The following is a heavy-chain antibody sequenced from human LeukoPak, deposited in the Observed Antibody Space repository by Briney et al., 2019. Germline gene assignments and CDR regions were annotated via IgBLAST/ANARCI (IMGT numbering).Heavy chain of an antibody. Sequence: GGSLRLSCAASGFAFTTYAMTWVRQAPGKGLEWVSAISNSGAIAYYADSVKGRFTISRDNAKNSLYLQMNSLRAEDTAVYYCARDQAGTGYYYYYYGMDVWGQGTTVTVSS. D-gene: IGHD6-19*01. V-gene: IGHV3-23*01. CDR1: GFAFTTYA. CDR2: ISNSGAIA. CDR3: ARDQAGTGYYYYYYGMDV. J-gene: IGHJ6*02.